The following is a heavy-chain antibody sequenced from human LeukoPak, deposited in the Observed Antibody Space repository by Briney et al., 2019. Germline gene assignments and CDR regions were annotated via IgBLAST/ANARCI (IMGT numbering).Heavy chain of an antibody. CDR1: GGSISSGGYY. CDR2: IYHSGST. Sequence: SQTLSLTCTVSGGSISSGGYYWSWIRQPPGKGLEWIGYIYHSGSTYYNPSLKSRVTISVDRSKNQFSLKLSSVTAADTAVYYCARGPTDYGDPQGGLDYYYYMDVWGKGTTVTVSS. J-gene: IGHJ6*03. V-gene: IGHV4-30-2*01. D-gene: IGHD4-17*01. CDR3: ARGPTDYGDPQGGLDYYYYMDV.